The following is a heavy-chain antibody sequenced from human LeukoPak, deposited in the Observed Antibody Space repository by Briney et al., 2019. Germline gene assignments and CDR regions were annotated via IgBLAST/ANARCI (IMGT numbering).Heavy chain of an antibody. D-gene: IGHD1-26*01. CDR3: ARGTRGSYSSIHD. J-gene: IGHJ4*02. CDR1: GHTFTAYY. V-gene: IGHV1-2*02. CDR2: INPNSGGT. Sequence: ASVKVSCKASGHTFTAYYMFWVRQAPGQGLEWVGWINPNSGGTDSAQKLQGRVTMTRDTSISATYMELRTLTSDDTAVYYCARGTRGSYSSIHDWGQGTLVTVSS.